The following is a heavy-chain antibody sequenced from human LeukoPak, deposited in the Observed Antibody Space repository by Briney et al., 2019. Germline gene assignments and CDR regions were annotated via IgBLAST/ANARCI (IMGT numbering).Heavy chain of an antibody. D-gene: IGHD1-26*01. V-gene: IGHV3-30*18. CDR2: ISYDGSNK. Sequence: GGSLRLSCAASGFTFSSYGMHWVRQAPGKGLEWVAVISYDGSNKYYADSVKGRFTISRDNSKNTLYLQLNSLRAEDTAVYYCANSEYSEGCFDYWGQGTLVTVSS. J-gene: IGHJ4*02. CDR1: GFTFSSYG. CDR3: ANSEYSEGCFDY.